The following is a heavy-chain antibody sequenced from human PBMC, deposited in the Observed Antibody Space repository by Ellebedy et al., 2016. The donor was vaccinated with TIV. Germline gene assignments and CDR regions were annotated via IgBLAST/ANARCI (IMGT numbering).Heavy chain of an antibody. CDR1: GGSINSGGYS. CDR2: IYDTGST. Sequence: SETLSLTCAVSGGSINSGGYSWSWIRQPPGKGLEWIGYIYDTGSTYYNPSLKSRVTISADRSKNQFSLKLGSVTAADTAVYYCARRSTDAFDIWGQGTMVTVSS. J-gene: IGHJ3*02. V-gene: IGHV4-30-2*01. CDR3: ARRSTDAFDI.